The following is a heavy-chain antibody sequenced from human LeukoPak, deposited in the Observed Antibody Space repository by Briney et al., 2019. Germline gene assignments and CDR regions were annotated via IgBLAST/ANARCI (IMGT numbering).Heavy chain of an antibody. V-gene: IGHV1-3*01. Sequence: EASVKVSCKASGYIFISYAMHWVRQAPGQRIEWMGWINAGNGNTKYSQKFQGRVTITRDTSASTAYMELSSLRSEDTAVYYCARDSGEYYFDYWGQGTLVTVSS. CDR2: INAGNGNT. D-gene: IGHD2-15*01. CDR3: ARDSGEYYFDY. CDR1: GYIFISYA. J-gene: IGHJ4*02.